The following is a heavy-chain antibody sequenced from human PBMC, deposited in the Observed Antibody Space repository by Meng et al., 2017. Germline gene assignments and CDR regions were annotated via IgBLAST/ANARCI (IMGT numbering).Heavy chain of an antibody. J-gene: IGHJ4*02. CDR2: IKEDGSEK. V-gene: IGHV3-7*01. CDR3: LRDIGGRHSGYDDS. CDR1: GFSFSRYW. D-gene: IGHD5-12*01. Sequence: GASGGVLGQRGGAHGLSCAGYGFSFSRYWMGWVRQGPGKGLEWVANIKEDGSEKYYVESVKCRFTISRDNAKNSLYLQMNSLRAEDTAVYYCLRDIGGRHSGYDDSWGRGTLVTVSS.